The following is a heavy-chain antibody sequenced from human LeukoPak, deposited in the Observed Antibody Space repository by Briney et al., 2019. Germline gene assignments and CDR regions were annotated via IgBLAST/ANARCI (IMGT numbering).Heavy chain of an antibody. CDR3: ARAVRYCSGGSCYSHMYYFDY. D-gene: IGHD2-15*01. Sequence: GASLQISCKGSGYSFTSYWIGWVRQMPGKGLEWMGIIYPGDSDTRYSPSFQGQVTISADKSISTAYLQWSSLKASDTAMYYCARAVRYCSGGSCYSHMYYFDYWGQGTLVTVSS. CDR1: GYSFTSYW. CDR2: IYPGDSDT. J-gene: IGHJ4*02. V-gene: IGHV5-51*01.